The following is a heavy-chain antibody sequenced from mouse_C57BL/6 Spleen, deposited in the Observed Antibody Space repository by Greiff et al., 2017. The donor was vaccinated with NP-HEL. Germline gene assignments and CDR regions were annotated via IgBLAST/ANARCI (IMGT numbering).Heavy chain of an antibody. CDR3: AVTGYFDY. V-gene: IGHV1-50*01. CDR1: GYTFTSYW. CDR2: IDPSDSYT. D-gene: IGHD4-1*01. J-gene: IGHJ2*01. Sequence: VQLQQPGAELVKPGASVKLSCKASGYTFTSYWMQWVKQRPGQGLEWIGEIDPSDSYTNYNQKFKGKATLTVDTSSSTAYMQLSSLTSEDSAVYYRAVTGYFDYWGQGTTLTVSS.